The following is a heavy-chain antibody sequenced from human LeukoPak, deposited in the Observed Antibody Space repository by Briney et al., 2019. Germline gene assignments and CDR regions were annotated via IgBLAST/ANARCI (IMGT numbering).Heavy chain of an antibody. D-gene: IGHD6-19*01. CDR1: GFTFSSYA. Sequence: PGRSLRLSCAASGFTFSSYAMHWVRQAPGKGLEWVAVISYDGSNKYYADSVKGRSTISRDNAKNSLYLQMNSLRVEDTAFYYCAKDNRRHYTSGPNPDSLHWGQGALVTVSS. CDR3: AKDNRRHYTSGPNPDSLH. V-gene: IGHV3-30-3*01. CDR2: ISYDGSNK. J-gene: IGHJ4*02.